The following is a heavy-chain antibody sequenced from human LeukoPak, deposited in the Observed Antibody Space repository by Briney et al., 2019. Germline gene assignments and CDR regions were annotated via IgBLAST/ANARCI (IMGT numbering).Heavy chain of an antibody. Sequence: GGSLRLSCAASGFTFSSYWMSWVRQAPGKGLEWVANIKQDGSEKYYVDSVKGRFTISRDNAKNSLYLQMNSLRAEDTAVYYCARDMVVGATYYFDYWGQGTLVTVSS. CDR1: GFTFSSYW. D-gene: IGHD1-26*01. CDR3: ARDMVVGATYYFDY. J-gene: IGHJ4*02. CDR2: IKQDGSEK. V-gene: IGHV3-7*01.